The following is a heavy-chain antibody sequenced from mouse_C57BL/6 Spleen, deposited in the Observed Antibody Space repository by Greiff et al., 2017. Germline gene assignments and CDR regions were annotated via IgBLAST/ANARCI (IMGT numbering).Heavy chain of an antibody. J-gene: IGHJ2*01. CDR3: ARAPYYSNYERGFDY. V-gene: IGHV1-63*01. D-gene: IGHD2-5*01. CDR2: IYPGGGYT. Sequence: QVQLQQSGAELVRPGTSVKMSCKASGYTFTNYWIGWAKQRPGHGLEWIGDIYPGGGYTNYNEKFKGKATLTADKSSSTAYMQFSSLTSEDSAIYYCARAPYYSNYERGFDYWGQGTTLTVSS. CDR1: GYTFTNYW.